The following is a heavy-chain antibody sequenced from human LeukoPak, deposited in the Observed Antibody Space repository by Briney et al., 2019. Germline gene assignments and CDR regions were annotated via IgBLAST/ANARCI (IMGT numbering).Heavy chain of an antibody. V-gene: IGHV1-18*01. D-gene: IGHD6-19*01. J-gene: IGHJ5*02. Sequence: APVKSSCKPSGNTFFSYGISGVRQAPGQGLRWMGWISSHNGYTKYAQKFQGRVTMTTDTSMSTAYMELGSLRSDDTAVYYCARRRAVAGVNWFDPWGQGTLVTVSS. CDR3: ARRRAVAGVNWFDP. CDR2: ISSHNGYT. CDR1: GNTFFSYG.